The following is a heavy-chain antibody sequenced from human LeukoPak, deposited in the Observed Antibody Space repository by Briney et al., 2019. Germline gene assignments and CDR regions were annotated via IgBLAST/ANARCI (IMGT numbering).Heavy chain of an antibody. D-gene: IGHD6-19*01. CDR1: GYTFTSNY. CDR3: ARDPRFSSYSSGWEGLAY. Sequence: ASVKVSCKASGYTFTSNYIHWVRQAPGQGLEWMGMIYPRDGSTSYAQKFQGRVTVTRDTSTSTVHMELSGLRSEDTAVYYCARDPRFSSYSSGWEGLAYWGQGTLVTVSS. CDR2: IYPRDGST. V-gene: IGHV1-46*01. J-gene: IGHJ4*02.